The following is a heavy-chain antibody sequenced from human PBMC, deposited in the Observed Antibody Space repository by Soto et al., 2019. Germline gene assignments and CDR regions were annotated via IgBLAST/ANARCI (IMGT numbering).Heavy chain of an antibody. CDR1: GFTFSSYG. CDR3: AKERYDFWSGSHYGMDV. V-gene: IGHV3-30*18. D-gene: IGHD3-3*01. J-gene: IGHJ6*02. Sequence: QVQLVESGGGVVQPGRSLRLSCAASGFTFSSYGMHWVRQAPGKGLEWVAVISYDGSNTYYADSVKGRCTISRDNSKNTLYLQMNSLRAEDTAVYYCAKERYDFWSGSHYGMDVWGQGTTVTVSS. CDR2: ISYDGSNT.